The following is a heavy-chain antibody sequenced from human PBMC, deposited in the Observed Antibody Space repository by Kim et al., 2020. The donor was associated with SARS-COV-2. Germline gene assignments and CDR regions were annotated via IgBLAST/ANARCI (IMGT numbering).Heavy chain of an antibody. Sequence: ADSAKGRFNNSRDNSKNTLYLQMNSPRAEETAVYYCAKEAYGSGSYYFDYWGQGTLVTVSS. V-gene: IGHV3-23*01. J-gene: IGHJ4*02. D-gene: IGHD3-10*01. CDR3: AKEAYGSGSYYFDY.